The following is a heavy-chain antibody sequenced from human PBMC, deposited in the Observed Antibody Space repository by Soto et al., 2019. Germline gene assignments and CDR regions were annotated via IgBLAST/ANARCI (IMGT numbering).Heavy chain of an antibody. CDR1: GFTFSDYY. CDR3: ARASPPFDY. J-gene: IGHJ4*02. CDR2: ISSSSSYT. V-gene: IGHV3-11*05. Sequence: QVQLVESGGVLVKPGGSLRLSCAASGFTFSDYYMSWIRQAPGKGLEWVSYISSSSSYTNYADSGKGRFTISRDNAKNSLYLQMNSLRAEDTPVYYCARASPPFDYWGQGTLVTVSS.